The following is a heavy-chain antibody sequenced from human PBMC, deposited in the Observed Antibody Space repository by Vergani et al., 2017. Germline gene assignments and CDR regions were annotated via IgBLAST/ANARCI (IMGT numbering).Heavy chain of an antibody. Sequence: QVKLQESGPGLVKPSETLSLTCTVSGASVNSYYWSWIRRPPGKGLEWMGYVSFRGDTLYDPSVKGRMTISLNTSSNQFSLYLTSVTAADTAVYYCARSRICYGARSPDYWVQGALVTVSS. CDR2: VSFRGDT. CDR1: GASVNSYY. J-gene: IGHJ4*02. V-gene: IGHV4-59*02. CDR3: ARSRICYGARSPDY. D-gene: IGHD4/OR15-4a*01.